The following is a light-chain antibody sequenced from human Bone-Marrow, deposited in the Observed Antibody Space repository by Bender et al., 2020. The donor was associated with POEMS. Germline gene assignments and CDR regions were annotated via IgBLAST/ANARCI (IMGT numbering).Light chain of an antibody. J-gene: IGLJ2*01. V-gene: IGLV3-1*01. CDR3: QTWDSFSRVV. CDR1: NLGARY. CDR2: QDA. Sequence: SYDLSQPPSVSVSPGQTASITCSGDNLGARYVCWYQQKVGQSPRLVIYQDAKRPSGIPERLSGSSSGDTATLTISGTQAMDEADYYCQTWDSFSRVVFGGGTKLTVL.